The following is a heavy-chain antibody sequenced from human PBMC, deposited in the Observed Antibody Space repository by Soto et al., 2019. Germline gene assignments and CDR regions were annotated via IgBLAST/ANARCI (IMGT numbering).Heavy chain of an antibody. J-gene: IGHJ4*02. Sequence: QVQLVESGGDVVQPGRSLRLSCAASGFTFSNYGMHWARQAPGKGLEWVAAILYDGSNKYYADSVKGRFTISRDNPKNPLYLQMTSLRAEDTGVYYCVGVTYYFDYCGQGTLVTVSS. CDR3: VGVTYYFDY. CDR1: GFTFSNYG. CDR2: ILYDGSNK. V-gene: IGHV3-33*01. D-gene: IGHD2-21*02.